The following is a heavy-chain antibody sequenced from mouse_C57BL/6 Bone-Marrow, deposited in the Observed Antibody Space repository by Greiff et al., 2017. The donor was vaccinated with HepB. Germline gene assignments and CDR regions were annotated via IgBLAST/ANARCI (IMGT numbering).Heavy chain of an antibody. CDR3: TNSYDGSSFSHWYFDV. CDR2: IDPETGGT. V-gene: IGHV1-15*01. D-gene: IGHD1-1*01. Sequence: QVQLQQSGAELVRPGASVTLSCKASGYTFTDYEMHWVKQTPVHGLEWIGAIDPETGGTAYNQKFKGKAILTADKSSSTAYMELRSLTSEDSAVYYCTNSYDGSSFSHWYFDVWGTGTTVTVSS. CDR1: GYTFTDYE. J-gene: IGHJ1*03.